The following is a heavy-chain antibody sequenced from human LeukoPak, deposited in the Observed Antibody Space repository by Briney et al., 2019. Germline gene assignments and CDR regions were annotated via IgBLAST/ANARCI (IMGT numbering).Heavy chain of an antibody. CDR1: GFTFSSYA. Sequence: GGSLRLSCAASGFTFSSYAMSWVRQAPGKGLEWVSAISGSGGSTYYADSVKGRFTISRDNTENTLYLQMNSLRAEDTAVYYCAKFGYYDFWSGHTPFDYWGQGTLVTVSS. V-gene: IGHV3-23*01. CDR3: AKFGYYDFWSGHTPFDY. CDR2: ISGSGGST. J-gene: IGHJ4*02. D-gene: IGHD3-3*01.